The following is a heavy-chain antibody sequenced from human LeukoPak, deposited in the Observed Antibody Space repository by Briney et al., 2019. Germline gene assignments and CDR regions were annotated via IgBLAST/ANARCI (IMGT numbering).Heavy chain of an antibody. J-gene: IGHJ4*02. V-gene: IGHV3-53*04. CDR1: GFTFSNYW. D-gene: IGHD3-22*01. CDR2: IYSGGST. CDR3: ARDGPYYYDTGNYSY. Sequence: PGGSLRLSCAASGFTFSNYWMHWVRQAPGKGLEWVSVIYSGGSTYYADSVKGRFTTSRHNSKNTLYLQMNSLRAEDTAVYYCARDGPYYYDTGNYSYWGQGTLVTVSS.